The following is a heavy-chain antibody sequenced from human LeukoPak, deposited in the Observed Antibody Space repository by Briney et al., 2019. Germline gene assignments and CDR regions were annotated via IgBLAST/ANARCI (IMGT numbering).Heavy chain of an antibody. CDR2: IYYSGST. V-gene: IGHV4-59*01. CDR3: AREGYSYGPFDY. J-gene: IGHJ4*02. D-gene: IGHD5-18*01. CDR1: GGSISSYY. Sequence: SETLSLTCTVSGGSISSYYWSWIRQPPEKGLEWIGYIYYSGSTNYNPSLKSRVTISVDTSKNQFSLKLSSVTAADTAVYYCAREGYSYGPFDYWGQGTLVTISS.